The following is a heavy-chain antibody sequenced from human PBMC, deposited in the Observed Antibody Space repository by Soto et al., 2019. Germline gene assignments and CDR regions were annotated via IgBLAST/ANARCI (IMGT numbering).Heavy chain of an antibody. J-gene: IGHJ5*02. CDR2: ISGDGAAT. Sequence: GGSLRLSCAASGFNFGSLAMTWVRQAPGKGLQWVSAISGDGAATYYGDSVKGRFTIYRDNSNNTLFLQMNSLKVDDTAIYFCAKTTSPPTPEPWGQGATVTVSS. D-gene: IGHD1-1*01. CDR1: GFNFGSLA. CDR3: AKTTSPPTPEP. V-gene: IGHV3-23*01.